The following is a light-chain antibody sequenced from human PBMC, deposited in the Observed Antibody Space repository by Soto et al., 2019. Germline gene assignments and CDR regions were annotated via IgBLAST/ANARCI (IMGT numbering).Light chain of an antibody. Sequence: IQLTQSPSSLSSSVGDRFTITCRASQGINNYLAWYHQKPVKAPKLLIYVASNLQSGVPSRFSGSGSGTDFTLTISSLQPEDFATYYCQQLNSYPFTFGGGTKVDIK. CDR3: QQLNSYPFT. J-gene: IGKJ4*01. V-gene: IGKV1-9*01. CDR1: QGINNY. CDR2: VAS.